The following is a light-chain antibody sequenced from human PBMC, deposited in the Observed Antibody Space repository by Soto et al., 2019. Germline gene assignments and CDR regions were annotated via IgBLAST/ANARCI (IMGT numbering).Light chain of an antibody. CDR2: AAS. CDR3: QQSYNTPLT. Sequence: DIQMTQSPSSLSASVGDRVTITCRASQTIARYLNWYQQKPGRAPKILIYAASSLQSGVPSRFSGSVSGTHFTLTITSLQPEDFETYYCQQSYNTPLTFGGGTKVDIK. CDR1: QTIARY. V-gene: IGKV1-39*01. J-gene: IGKJ4*01.